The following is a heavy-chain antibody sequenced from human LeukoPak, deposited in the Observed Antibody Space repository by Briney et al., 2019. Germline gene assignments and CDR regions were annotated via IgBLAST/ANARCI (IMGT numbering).Heavy chain of an antibody. D-gene: IGHD6-19*01. CDR1: GFTFSSYA. J-gene: IGHJ4*02. Sequence: PGGSLRLSCAASGFTFSSYAMSWVRQAPGKGLEWVSAISGIGGSTYYADSLRGRFTISRDNSKNTLYLQINSLRAEDTAVYYCAKDRGSSGRSPGGTQLGYWGQGTLVTVSS. V-gene: IGHV3-23*01. CDR3: AKDRGSSGRSPGGTQLGY. CDR2: ISGIGGST.